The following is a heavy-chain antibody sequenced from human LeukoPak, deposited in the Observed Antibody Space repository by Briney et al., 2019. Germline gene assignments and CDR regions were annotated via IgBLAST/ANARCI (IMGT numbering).Heavy chain of an antibody. CDR1: GGSFSGFY. D-gene: IGHD3-10*01. Sequence: SETLSLTCAVYGGSFSGFYWGWIRQPPGKGPEWIGEITHSGGTNYNPSLQSRVTMSVDTSKNQFSLKLISVTAADTAVYYCVRPYTPMVRGLLRYWGQGTLVTVSS. CDR3: VRPYTPMVRGLLRY. V-gene: IGHV4-34*01. J-gene: IGHJ4*02. CDR2: ITHSGGT.